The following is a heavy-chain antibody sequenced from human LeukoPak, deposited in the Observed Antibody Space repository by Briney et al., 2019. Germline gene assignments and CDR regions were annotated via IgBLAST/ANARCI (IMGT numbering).Heavy chain of an antibody. CDR2: TSHDGSYK. J-gene: IGHJ4*02. V-gene: IGHV3-30*18. CDR1: GFTFSSYG. CDR3: AKGVDSGWYGNIAYFDY. D-gene: IGHD6-19*01. Sequence: PGGSLRLSCAASGFTFSSYGIHWVRQAPGRGLEWVAVTSHDGSYKYYADSVKGRFTISRDNSKNTVYLQIHSLRYEDTAVYYCAKGVDSGWYGNIAYFDYWGQGTPVIVSS.